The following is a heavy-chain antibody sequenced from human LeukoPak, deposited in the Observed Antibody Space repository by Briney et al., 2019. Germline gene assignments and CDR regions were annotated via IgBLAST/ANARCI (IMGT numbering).Heavy chain of an antibody. D-gene: IGHD3-22*01. CDR3: ARDAEKFYYDSSGYYSDY. Sequence: ASVTVSCKASGYTFTGYYMHWVRQAPGQGLEWMGWINPNSGGTNYAQKFQGSVTMTRDTSISTAYMELSRLRSDDTAVYYCARDAEKFYYDSSGYYSDYWGQGTLVTVSS. V-gene: IGHV1-2*02. CDR2: INPNSGGT. J-gene: IGHJ4*02. CDR1: GYTFTGYY.